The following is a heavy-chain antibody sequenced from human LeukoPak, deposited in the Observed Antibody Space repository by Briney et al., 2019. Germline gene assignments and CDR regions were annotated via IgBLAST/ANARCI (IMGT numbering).Heavy chain of an antibody. CDR2: IRNKAYGGTA. CDR1: GFTFSDYA. Sequence: NPGGSLRLSCTASGFTFSDYAMSWFRQAPGKGLEWVGFIRNKAYGGTAEYAASVKGRFTISRDDSKTIAYLQMNSLKTEDTAVYYCTRENRYFDWFQADYWGQGTLVIVSS. V-gene: IGHV3-49*05. J-gene: IGHJ4*02. D-gene: IGHD3-9*01. CDR3: TRENRYFDWFQADY.